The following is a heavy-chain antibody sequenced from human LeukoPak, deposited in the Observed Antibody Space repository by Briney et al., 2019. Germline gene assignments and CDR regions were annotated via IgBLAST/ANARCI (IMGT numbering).Heavy chain of an antibody. CDR3: ARDRGGAFDI. CDR1: GFTFDDYT. V-gene: IGHV3-43*01. J-gene: IGHJ3*02. Sequence: GGSLRLSCVASGFTFDDYTMHWVRQDPGKGLEWVSLISWEGGTIYYADSVRGRFTISRDNAKNSLYLQMNSLRAEDTAVYYCARDRGGAFDIWGQGTMVTVSS. CDR2: ISWEGGTI. D-gene: IGHD6-25*01.